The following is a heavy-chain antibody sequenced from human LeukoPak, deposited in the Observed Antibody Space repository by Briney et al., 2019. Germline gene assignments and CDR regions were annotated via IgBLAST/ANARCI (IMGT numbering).Heavy chain of an antibody. V-gene: IGHV3-48*03. J-gene: IGHJ6*03. D-gene: IGHD1-26*01. CDR1: GFTFSSYE. Sequence: GGSLRLSCAASGFTFSSYEMNWVRQAPGKGLEWVSYISSSGSTIYYADSVKGRFTISRDNAKNSPYLQMNSLRAEDTAAYYCARDPYSGNYGKFYFYYMDVWGKGTTVTISS. CDR3: ARDPYSGNYGKFYFYYMDV. CDR2: ISSSGSTI.